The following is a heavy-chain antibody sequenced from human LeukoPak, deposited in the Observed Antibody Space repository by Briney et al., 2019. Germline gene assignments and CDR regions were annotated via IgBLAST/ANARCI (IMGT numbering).Heavy chain of an antibody. D-gene: IGHD6-19*01. CDR3: ASLVAGIFYFDY. CDR2: IYYSGST. CDR1: GGSISSYY. Sequence: SETLSLTCTASGGSISSYYWSWIRQPPGKGLEWIGYIYYSGSTNYNPSLKSRVTISVDTSKNQFSLKLSSVTAADTAVYYCASLVAGIFYFDYWGQGTLVTVSS. V-gene: IGHV4-59*01. J-gene: IGHJ4*02.